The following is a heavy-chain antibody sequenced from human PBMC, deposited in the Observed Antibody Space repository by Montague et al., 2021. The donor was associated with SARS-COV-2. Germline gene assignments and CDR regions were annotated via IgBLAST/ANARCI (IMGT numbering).Heavy chain of an antibody. Sequence: PALVKPTQTLTLTCTFSGFSLSTNGVGVGWIRQPPGKALEWLALIYWDGDKRYSPSLMSRLTISSGTSKNQVVLTMTNMNPVDTATYYCAHRREDATLITEWSDPWGQGTMVTVSS. D-gene: IGHD3-16*01. CDR3: AHRREDATLITEWSDP. CDR2: IYWDGDK. V-gene: IGHV2-5*02. J-gene: IGHJ5*02. CDR1: GFSLSTNGVG.